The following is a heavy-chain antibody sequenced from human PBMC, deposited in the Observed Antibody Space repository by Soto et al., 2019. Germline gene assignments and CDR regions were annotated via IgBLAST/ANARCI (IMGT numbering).Heavy chain of an antibody. CDR1: GFTFSSYS. J-gene: IGHJ6*02. V-gene: IGHV3-30-3*01. D-gene: IGHD5-18*01. Sequence: PGVSLRLSCAASGFTFSSYSMHWVRQPPGKGLEWVAVISYDGSNKYYADSVKGRFTISRDNSKNTLYLQMNSLRAEDTAVYYCAREREYSYAGDYYYGMDVWGQGTTVTVSS. CDR2: ISYDGSNK. CDR3: AREREYSYAGDYYYGMDV.